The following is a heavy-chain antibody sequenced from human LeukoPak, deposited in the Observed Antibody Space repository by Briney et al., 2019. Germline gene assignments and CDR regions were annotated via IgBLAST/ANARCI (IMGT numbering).Heavy chain of an antibody. D-gene: IGHD6-13*01. V-gene: IGHV1-69-2*01. CDR1: GYTFTDYY. J-gene: IGHJ4*02. Sequence: ASVKVSCKVSGYTFTDYYMHWVQQAPGKGLEWMGLVDPEDGETIYAEKFQGRVTITADTSTDTAYMELSSLRSEDTAVYYCATVSIAVAGTDFDYWGQGTLVTVSS. CDR2: VDPEDGET. CDR3: ATVSIAVAGTDFDY.